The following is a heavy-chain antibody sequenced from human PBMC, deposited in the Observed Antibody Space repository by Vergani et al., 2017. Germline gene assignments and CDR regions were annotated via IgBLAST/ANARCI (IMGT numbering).Heavy chain of an antibody. D-gene: IGHD3-3*01. V-gene: IGHV4-31*03. CDR1: GCSISSGGYY. Sequence: QVQLQESGPGLVKPSQTLSLTCTVSGCSISSGGYYWIWIRQHPGKGLEWIGYIYYSGRTYYNPSLKSRVTISVDTSKNQFSLKLSSVTAADTAVYYFARRIKKLVWSVYSNWFDPWGQGTLVTVSS. CDR2: IYYSGRT. J-gene: IGHJ5*02. CDR3: ARRIKKLVWSVYSNWFDP.